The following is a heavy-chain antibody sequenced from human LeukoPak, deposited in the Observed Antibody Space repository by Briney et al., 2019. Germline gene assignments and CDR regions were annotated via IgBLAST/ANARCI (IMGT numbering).Heavy chain of an antibody. CDR2: IRYDGSNK. J-gene: IGHJ4*02. CDR3: ANWARQQLSPLDY. Sequence: PGGSLRLSCAASGFTFSSYGVHWVRQAPGKGLEWVAFIRYDGSNKYYADSVKGRFTISRDNSKNTLYLQMNSLRAEDTAVYYCANWARQQLSPLDYWGQGTLVTVSS. CDR1: GFTFSSYG. D-gene: IGHD6-13*01. V-gene: IGHV3-30*02.